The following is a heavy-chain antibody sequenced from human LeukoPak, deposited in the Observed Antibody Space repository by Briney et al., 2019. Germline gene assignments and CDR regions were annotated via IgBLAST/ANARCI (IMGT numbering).Heavy chain of an antibody. J-gene: IGHJ4*02. CDR2: INPNTGGT. D-gene: IGHD6-6*01. V-gene: IGHV1-2*02. CDR1: GYTFTSYD. CDR3: ATYPRYSSSPPFDY. Sequence: ASVKVSCKASGYTFTSYDINWVRQATGQGLEWMGWINPNTGGTNYAQKLQGRVTMTRDTTISTAYMELSRLTSDDTAIYYCATYPRYSSSPPFDYWGQGTLVTVSS.